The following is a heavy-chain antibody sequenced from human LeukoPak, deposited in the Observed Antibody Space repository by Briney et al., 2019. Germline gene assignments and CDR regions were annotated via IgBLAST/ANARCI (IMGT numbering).Heavy chain of an antibody. D-gene: IGHD3-10*01. CDR2: IIPILGTA. CDR1: GGTFSSYA. CDR3: ARGDYYGSGSYRGSDY. Sequence: ASVKVSCKASGGTFSSYAISWVRQAPGQGLEWMGGIIPILGTANYAQKFQGRVTITADESTSTAYMELSSLRSEDTAVYYCARGDYYGSGSYRGSDYWGQGTLVTVSS. V-gene: IGHV1-69*13. J-gene: IGHJ4*02.